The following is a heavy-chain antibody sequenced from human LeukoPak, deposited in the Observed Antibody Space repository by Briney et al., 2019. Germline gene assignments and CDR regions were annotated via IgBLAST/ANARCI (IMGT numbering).Heavy chain of an antibody. V-gene: IGHV4-59*12. Sequence: SETLSLTCTVSGVSISSYYWSWIRQPPGKGLEWIGYIYYSGSTNYNPSLKSRVTISVDTSKNQFSLKLSSVTAADTAVYYCARGGYYYGSGSSFDYWGQGTLVTVSS. CDR3: ARGGYYYGSGSSFDY. D-gene: IGHD3-10*01. J-gene: IGHJ4*02. CDR2: IYYSGST. CDR1: GVSISSYY.